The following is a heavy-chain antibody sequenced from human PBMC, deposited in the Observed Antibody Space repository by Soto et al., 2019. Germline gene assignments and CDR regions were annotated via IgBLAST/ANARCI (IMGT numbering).Heavy chain of an antibody. D-gene: IGHD1-7*01. CDR1: RFTFSSYA. CDR3: AREGASPGNYHYSPDL. Sequence: EGSLRLSCAGSRFTFSSYAMHWVRPAPGKGLEWVSVISSDGSDTFYAASVKGRFIISRDNSKNTMYVQMNSLRPADTATYDCAREGASPGNYHYSPDLWGQGTMVTVSS. V-gene: IGHV3-30*04. J-gene: IGHJ3*01. CDR2: ISSDGSDT.